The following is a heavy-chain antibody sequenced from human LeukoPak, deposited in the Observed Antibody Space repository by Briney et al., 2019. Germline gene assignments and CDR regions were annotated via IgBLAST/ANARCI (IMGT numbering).Heavy chain of an antibody. Sequence: SETLSLTCAVYGGSFSGYYWSWIRQPPGKGLEWIGEINHSGSTNYNPSLKSRVTISVDTSKNQFSLKVSFVTAADTAVYYCARVYRTDSYNWFDPWGQGTLVTVSS. D-gene: IGHD5/OR15-5a*01. CDR3: ARVYRTDSYNWFDP. V-gene: IGHV4-34*01. J-gene: IGHJ5*02. CDR2: INHSGST. CDR1: GGSFSGYY.